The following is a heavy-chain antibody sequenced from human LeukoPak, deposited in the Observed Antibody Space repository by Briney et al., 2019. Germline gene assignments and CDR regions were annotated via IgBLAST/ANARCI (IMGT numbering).Heavy chain of an antibody. J-gene: IGHJ6*02. CDR3: ARARSRDGYSYYYYGMDV. CDR1: GFTFSSYD. D-gene: IGHD5-24*01. CDR2: IGTAGGI. Sequence: GGSLRLSCATSGFTFSSYDMHWVRQATGKGLEWVSAIGTAGGIYYPDSVKGRFTISRENAKNSLYLQMNSLRAGDTAVYYCARARSRDGYSYYYYGMDVWGQGTTVTVSS. V-gene: IGHV3-13*01.